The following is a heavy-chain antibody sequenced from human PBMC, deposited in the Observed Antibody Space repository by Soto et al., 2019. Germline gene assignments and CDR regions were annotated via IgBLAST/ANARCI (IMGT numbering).Heavy chain of an antibody. J-gene: IGHJ4*02. CDR3: ARDTNYFDSSGYPDY. D-gene: IGHD3-22*01. CDR2: ISAYNGDT. V-gene: IGHV1-18*01. Sequence: ASVKASCKVSGYTFTSYGMRWVRQAPGQTLERMGWISAYNGDTNYARKLEGRVTMTTDTSTSTVYLELRSLRSDETAVYYCARDTNYFDSSGYPDYRGQGTLVTVSS. CDR1: GYTFTSYG.